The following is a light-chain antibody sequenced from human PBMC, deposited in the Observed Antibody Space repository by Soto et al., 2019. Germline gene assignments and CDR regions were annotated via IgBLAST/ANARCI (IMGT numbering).Light chain of an antibody. CDR2: PAS. V-gene: IGKV1-9*01. CDR3: QQRSNGLT. Sequence: DIQLTQSPSFLSASVGDRVTVSCRASQDINTYLAWFQQKPGKVPQLLVYPASTLQDGVPSRFSGRGSGTEFTLTINNLQPEDFAVYYCQQRSNGLTFGGGTKVEIK. CDR1: QDINTY. J-gene: IGKJ4*01.